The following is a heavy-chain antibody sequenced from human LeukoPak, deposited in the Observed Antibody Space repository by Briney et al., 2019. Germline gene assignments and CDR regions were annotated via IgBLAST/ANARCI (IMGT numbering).Heavy chain of an antibody. CDR2: ISGSGGST. D-gene: IGHD3-3*01. CDR3: ARLDLTYYDFWSGYSEYYYYGMDV. CDR1: GFTFSSYA. J-gene: IGHJ6*02. V-gene: IGHV3-23*01. Sequence: GGSLRLSCAASGFTFSSYAMSWVRQAPGKGLEWVSAISGSGGSTYYAGFVKGRFTISRDNSKNTLYLQMNSLRAEDTAVYYCARLDLTYYDFWSGYSEYYYYGMDVWGQGTTVTVSS.